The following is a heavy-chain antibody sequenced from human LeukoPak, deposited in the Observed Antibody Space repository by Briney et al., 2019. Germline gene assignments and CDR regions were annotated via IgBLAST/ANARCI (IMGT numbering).Heavy chain of an antibody. CDR2: ISINGGST. CDR3: ARGLGLRVMTTVTTFDY. CDR1: GFTFSSYA. V-gene: IGHV3-64*01. D-gene: IGHD4-17*01. J-gene: IGHJ4*02. Sequence: PGGSLRLSCAASGFTFSSYAMHWVRQAPGKGLEYVSAISINGGSTYYANSVKGRFTISRDNSKNTLYLQMGSLRAEDTAVYYCARGLGLRVMTTVTTFDYWGQGTLVTVSS.